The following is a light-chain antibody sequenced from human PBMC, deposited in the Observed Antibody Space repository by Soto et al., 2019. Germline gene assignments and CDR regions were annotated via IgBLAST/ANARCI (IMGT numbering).Light chain of an antibody. CDR3: QQYNNWPPV. J-gene: IGKJ4*02. V-gene: IGKV3-15*01. Sequence: ERVMTQSPANLSVSPGESATLFCRASQSVKSNLAWYQQKPGQAPRLLLYGASTRATGIPARFSGSQSGTEFTLTIRSLQSEDFAVYFCQQYNNWPPVFGGGTRVEIK. CDR2: GAS. CDR1: QSVKSN.